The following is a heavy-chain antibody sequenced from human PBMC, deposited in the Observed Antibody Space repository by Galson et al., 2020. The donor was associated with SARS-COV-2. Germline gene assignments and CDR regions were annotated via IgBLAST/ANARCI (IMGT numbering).Heavy chain of an antibody. D-gene: IGHD1-26*01. J-gene: IGHJ4*02. CDR3: ARHIVGATEGFDY. Sequence: SETLSLTCTVSGGSISSYYWSWIRQPPGKGLEWIGYIYYSGSTNYNPSLKSRVTISVDTSKNQFSLKLSSVTAADTAVYYCARHIVGATEGFDYWGQGTLVTVSS. V-gene: IGHV4-59*08. CDR1: GGSISSYY. CDR2: IYYSGST.